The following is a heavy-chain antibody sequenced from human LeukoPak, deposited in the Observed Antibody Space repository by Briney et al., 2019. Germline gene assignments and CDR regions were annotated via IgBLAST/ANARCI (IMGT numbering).Heavy chain of an antibody. Sequence: GGSLRLSCAASGFTFSSYAMSWVRQAPGKGLEWVSAISGSGGSTYYADSVKGRFTISRDNAKNSLYLQMNSLRAEDTAVYYCARDKMARIDYWGQGTLVTVSS. V-gene: IGHV3-23*01. CDR3: ARDKMARIDY. D-gene: IGHD5-24*01. CDR1: GFTFSSYA. J-gene: IGHJ4*02. CDR2: ISGSGGST.